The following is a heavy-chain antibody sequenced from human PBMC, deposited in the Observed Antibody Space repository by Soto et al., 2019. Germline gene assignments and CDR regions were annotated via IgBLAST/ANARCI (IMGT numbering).Heavy chain of an antibody. CDR2: ISFDGATK. Sequence: QEQLVESGGGVVQPGRPLRLSCVASEFTFSPYPMHWVRQAPGKGLEWVAVISFDGATKYYADSVKGRFAISRDNSMNTLYMPMNSLRTDDTAEYYCAKDQSASSNPYNAMDVWGQGTKVTVSS. D-gene: IGHD6-6*01. CDR3: AKDQSASSNPYNAMDV. V-gene: IGHV3-30*09. CDR1: EFTFSPYP. J-gene: IGHJ6*02.